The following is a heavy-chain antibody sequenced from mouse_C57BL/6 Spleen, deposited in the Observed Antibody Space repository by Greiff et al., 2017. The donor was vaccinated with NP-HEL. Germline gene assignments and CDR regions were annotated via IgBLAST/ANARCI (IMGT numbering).Heavy chain of an antibody. CDR3: ARSRYYGSSSYYFDY. Sequence: VQLQQPGAELVMPGASVKLSCKASGYTFTSYWMHWVKQRPGQGLEWIGEIDPSDSYTNYNQKFKGKSTLTVDKSSSTAYMQLSSLTSEDSAVYYCARSRYYGSSSYYFDYWGQGTTLTVSS. CDR1: GYTFTSYW. CDR2: IDPSDSYT. J-gene: IGHJ2*01. D-gene: IGHD1-1*01. V-gene: IGHV1-69*01.